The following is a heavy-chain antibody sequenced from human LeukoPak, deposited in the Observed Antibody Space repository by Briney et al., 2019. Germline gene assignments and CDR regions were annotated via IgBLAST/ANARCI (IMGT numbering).Heavy chain of an antibody. CDR3: AREGEDDRAFDI. CDR2: IIPIFGTA. Sequence: GASVKVSCKASGGTFISYAISWVRQAPGQGLEWMGGIIPIFGTANYAQKFQGRVTITADESTSTAYMELSSLRSEDTAVYYCAREGEDDRAFDIWGQGTMVTVSS. CDR1: GGTFISYA. J-gene: IGHJ3*02. D-gene: IGHD3-9*01. V-gene: IGHV1-69*13.